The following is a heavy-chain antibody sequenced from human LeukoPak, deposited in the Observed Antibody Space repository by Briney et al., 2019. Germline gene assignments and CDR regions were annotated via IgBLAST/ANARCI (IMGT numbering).Heavy chain of an antibody. Sequence: SETLSLACTVSGGSTSSGDYYWSWIRQPPGKGLEWIGYIYYSGSTYYNPSLKSRVTISVDTSKNQFSLKLSSVTAADTAVYYCAAETRGRYYGMDVWGQGTTVTVS. CDR3: AAETRGRYYGMDV. D-gene: IGHD3-10*01. CDR2: IYYSGST. V-gene: IGHV4-30-4*01. J-gene: IGHJ6*02. CDR1: GGSTSSGDYY.